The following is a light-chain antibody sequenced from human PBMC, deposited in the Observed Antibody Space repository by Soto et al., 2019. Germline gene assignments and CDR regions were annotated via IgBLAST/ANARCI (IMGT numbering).Light chain of an antibody. CDR2: GAS. V-gene: IGKV3-15*01. Sequence: EIVMTQSPSTLSVSPGERATLSCRASQSMSSNLAWYQQRPGQAPRLLIYGASTRATGIPARFSGSGSGTDFTLTISSLQSEDFAVYYCQHYNRGPVTFGQGTKVDIK. CDR1: QSMSSN. CDR3: QHYNRGPVT. J-gene: IGKJ1*01.